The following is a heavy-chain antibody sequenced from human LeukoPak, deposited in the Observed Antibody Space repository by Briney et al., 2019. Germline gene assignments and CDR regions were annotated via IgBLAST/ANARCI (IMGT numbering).Heavy chain of an antibody. CDR3: ARRQTSDAFDI. CDR2: IIPILGIA. J-gene: IGHJ3*02. CDR1: GGTFSSYA. V-gene: IGHV1-69*04. D-gene: IGHD2-2*01. Sequence: GASVKFSCKASGGTFSSYAISWVRQAPGQGLEWLGRIIPILGIANYAQKFQGRVTITADKSTSTAYMELSSLRSEDTAVYYCARRQTSDAFDIWGQGTMVTVSS.